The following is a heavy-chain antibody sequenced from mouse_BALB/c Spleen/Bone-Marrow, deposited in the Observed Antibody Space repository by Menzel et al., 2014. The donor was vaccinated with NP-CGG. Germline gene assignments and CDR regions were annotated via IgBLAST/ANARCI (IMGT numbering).Heavy chain of an antibody. J-gene: IGHJ2*01. CDR2: INPTTGYT. CDR3: ARGDFFDY. CDR1: GYTFTSYT. V-gene: IGHV1-4*02. Sequence: QVQLKQSAAELARPGASVKMSCKASGYTFTSYTMHWVKQRPGQGLEWIGYINPTTGYTDYNQNFKDKTSLTADKSSSTAYMQLSSLTSEDSAVYYCARGDFFDYWGQGTTLTVSS.